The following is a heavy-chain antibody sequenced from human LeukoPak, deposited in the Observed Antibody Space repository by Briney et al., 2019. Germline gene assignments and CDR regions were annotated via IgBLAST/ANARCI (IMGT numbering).Heavy chain of an antibody. J-gene: IGHJ6*03. CDR1: GGSISSGSYY. V-gene: IGHV4-61*02. CDR2: IYTSGST. Sequence: SETLSLTCTVSGGSISSGSYYWSWIRQPAGKGLEWIGRIYTSGSTNYNPSLKSRVTISVDTSKDQFSLKLSSVTAADTAVYYCARGAGRYYYYMDVWSKGTTVTVSS. D-gene: IGHD6-13*01. CDR3: ARGAGRYYYYMDV.